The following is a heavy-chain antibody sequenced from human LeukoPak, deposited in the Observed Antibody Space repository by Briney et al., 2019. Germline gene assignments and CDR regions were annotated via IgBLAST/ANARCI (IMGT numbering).Heavy chain of an antibody. CDR2: VYYGRSP. D-gene: IGHD6-25*01. CDR1: GDSISRSTYY. J-gene: IGHJ4*02. CDR3: ARSSGTGTFSY. Sequence: SETLSLTCTVSGDSISRSTYYWAWIRRPPGKGLEWIGSVYYGRSPYYNPSLESRATISVDTSKNHFSLKMSSVTAADTAVYYCARSSGTGTFSYWGQGTLVTVSS. V-gene: IGHV4-39*02.